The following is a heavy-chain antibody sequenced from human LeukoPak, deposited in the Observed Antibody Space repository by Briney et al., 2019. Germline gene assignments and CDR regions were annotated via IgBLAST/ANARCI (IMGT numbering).Heavy chain of an antibody. Sequence: SETLSLTCTVSGCSISSYYLSWIRQPPGKGLEWIGYIYYSGSTNYNPSLKSRVTISVDTSKNQFSLKLSTVTAADTAVYYCARLEGTAEYWGQGTLVTVSS. J-gene: IGHJ4*02. CDR3: ARLEGTAEY. CDR1: GCSISSYY. CDR2: IYYSGST. D-gene: IGHD1-1*01. V-gene: IGHV4-59*08.